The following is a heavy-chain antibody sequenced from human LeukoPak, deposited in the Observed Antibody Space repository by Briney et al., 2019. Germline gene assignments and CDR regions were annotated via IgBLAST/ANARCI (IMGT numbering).Heavy chain of an antibody. CDR1: GYTFTGYY. V-gene: IGHV1-2*02. J-gene: IGHJ4*02. Sequence: ASVKVSCKASGYTFTGYYMHWVRQAPGQGLEWMGWINPNSGGTNYAQKFQGRVTMTRDTSISTAYMELSRLRSDDTALYYCARERYYSSGNYNNRIDYWGQGTLVTVSS. CDR3: ARERYYSSGNYNNRIDY. CDR2: INPNSGGT. D-gene: IGHD3-10*01.